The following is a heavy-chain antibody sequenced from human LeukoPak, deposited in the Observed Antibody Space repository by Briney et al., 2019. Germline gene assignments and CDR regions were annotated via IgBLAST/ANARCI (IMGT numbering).Heavy chain of an antibody. CDR3: AKLPHSIYEKYFQH. CDR1: GFTFGDYA. CDR2: ISGSGGST. V-gene: IGHV3-23*01. Sequence: GGSLRLSCRASGFTFGDYAMSWFRQAPGKGLEWVSAISGSGGSTYYADSVKGRFTISRDNSKNTLYLQMNSLRAEDTAVYYCAKLPHSIYEKYFQHWGQGTLVTVSS. J-gene: IGHJ1*01. D-gene: IGHD5/OR15-5a*01.